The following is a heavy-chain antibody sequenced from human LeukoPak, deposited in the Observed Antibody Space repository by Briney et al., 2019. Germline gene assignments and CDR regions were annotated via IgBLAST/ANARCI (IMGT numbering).Heavy chain of an antibody. Sequence: VKVSCKASGGTFSNYAVNWVRQSPGQGLEWMGGIIPIFATANYAQKFQDRVTITADKSTGTAYVELSSLRSEDSAVYYCGRGNCSTSSCYTLDYYYGMAVWGQGTTVTVSS. CDR2: IIPIFATA. V-gene: IGHV1-69*13. D-gene: IGHD2-2*02. CDR1: GGTFSNYA. J-gene: IGHJ6*02. CDR3: GRGNCSTSSCYTLDYYYGMAV.